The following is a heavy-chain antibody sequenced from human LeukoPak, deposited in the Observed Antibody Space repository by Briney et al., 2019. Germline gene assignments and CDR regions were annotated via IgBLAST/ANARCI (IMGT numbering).Heavy chain of an antibody. V-gene: IGHV1-69*04. CDR1: GGTFSSYA. J-gene: IGHJ3*02. Sequence: SVKVSCKASGGTFSSYAISWVRQAPGQGLEWMGRIISILGIANYAQKFQGRVTITADKSTSTAYMELSSLRSEDTAVYYCASSTYYDILTGSSLDAFDIWGQGTMVTVSS. CDR2: IISILGIA. D-gene: IGHD3-9*01. CDR3: ASSTYYDILTGSSLDAFDI.